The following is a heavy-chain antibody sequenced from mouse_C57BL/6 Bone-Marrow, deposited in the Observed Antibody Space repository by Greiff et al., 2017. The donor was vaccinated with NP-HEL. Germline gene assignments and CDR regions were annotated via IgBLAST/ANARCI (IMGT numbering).Heavy chain of an antibody. CDR3: ARERKQLRSPFAY. D-gene: IGHD3-2*02. CDR2: ISDGGSYT. V-gene: IGHV5-4*01. J-gene: IGHJ3*01. Sequence: VHLVESGGGLVKPGGSLKLSCAASGFTFSSYAMSWVRQTPEKRLEWVATISDGGSYTYYPDNVKGRFTISRDNAKNNLYLQMSHLKSEDTAMYYCARERKQLRSPFAYWGQGTLVTVSA. CDR1: GFTFSSYA.